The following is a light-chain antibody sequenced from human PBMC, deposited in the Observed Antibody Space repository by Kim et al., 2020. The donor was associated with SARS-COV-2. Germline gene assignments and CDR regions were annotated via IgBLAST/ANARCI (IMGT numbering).Light chain of an antibody. CDR1: SSDVGGYIY. CDR3: SSYTSSSTLV. J-gene: IGLJ2*01. CDR2: DVS. V-gene: IGLV2-14*03. Sequence: GQSITISCTGTSSDVGGYIYVSWYNQQPGKAPKLMIYDVSARPSGVSNRFSGSKSGNTAYLTISGLQAEDEADYYCSSYTSSSTLVFGGGTQLTVL.